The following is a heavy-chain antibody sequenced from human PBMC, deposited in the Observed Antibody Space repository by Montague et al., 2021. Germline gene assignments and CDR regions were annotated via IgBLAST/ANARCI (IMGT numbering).Heavy chain of an antibody. CDR3: ARRSSWRGRGWFDS. CDR2: IHYSGST. D-gene: IGHD6-13*01. CDR1: GGSISNSGYY. V-gene: IGHV4-39*01. Sequence: SETLSLTCTVSGGSISNSGYYWDWNRQPPGKGLEWIGYIHYSGSTYYNPSLQSRVTISVDTSKNQFSLRLTSVTAADTAVYYCARRSSWRGRGWFDSWGRGTLVTVSS. J-gene: IGHJ5*01.